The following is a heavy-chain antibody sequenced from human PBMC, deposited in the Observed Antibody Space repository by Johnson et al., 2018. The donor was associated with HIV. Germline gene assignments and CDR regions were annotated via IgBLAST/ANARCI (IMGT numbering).Heavy chain of an antibody. D-gene: IGHD1-26*01. CDR2: IKGDGSDK. Sequence: VQLVESGGGLVQRGGSLRLSCAGSGFIFSNYWMNWVRQAPGKGLEWVANIKGDGSDKYYADSVKGRFTISRDNSKNTLYVQMNSLRAEDTAVYYCARDSAGIVGGTEGFDMWGQGTMVTVSS. CDR3: ARDSAGIVGGTEGFDM. V-gene: IGHV3-7*05. J-gene: IGHJ3*02. CDR1: GFIFSNYW.